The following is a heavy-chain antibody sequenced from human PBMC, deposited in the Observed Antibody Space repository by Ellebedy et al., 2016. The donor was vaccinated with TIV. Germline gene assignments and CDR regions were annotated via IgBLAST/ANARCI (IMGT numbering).Heavy chain of an antibody. V-gene: IGHV3-74*01. Sequence: PGGSLRLSCAASGFSFSSYIMNWVRQAPGKGPVWVSRIYNDGSITSYADSVKGRFTISRDNAKNTLYLQMNSLRADDTAVYYCARTPGGWFDPWGQGTLVTVSS. CDR1: GFSFSSYI. J-gene: IGHJ5*02. D-gene: IGHD2-15*01. CDR2: IYNDGSIT. CDR3: ARTPGGWFDP.